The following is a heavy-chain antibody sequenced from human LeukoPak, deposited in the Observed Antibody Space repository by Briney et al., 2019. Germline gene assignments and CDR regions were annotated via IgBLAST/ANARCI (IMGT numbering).Heavy chain of an antibody. J-gene: IGHJ5*02. CDR3: ARRGTIAVPVFWFDP. V-gene: IGHV3-7*01. D-gene: IGHD6-19*01. Sequence: GGSLRLSCVASGFTFSSYWMSWVRQAPGKGLEWVASIKQDGTEKYYLDSLEGRFTISRDNAKNSVHLQINRLRAEDTAVYYCARRGTIAVPVFWFDPWGQGTLVIVYS. CDR2: IKQDGTEK. CDR1: GFTFSSYW.